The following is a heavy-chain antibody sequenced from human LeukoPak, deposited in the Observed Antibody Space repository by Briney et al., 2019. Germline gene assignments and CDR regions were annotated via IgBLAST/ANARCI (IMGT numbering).Heavy chain of an antibody. CDR3: ARRRWGSSNVDY. CDR1: GGSFSGYY. J-gene: IGHJ4*02. V-gene: IGHV4-34*01. Sequence: SETLSLTCAVYGGSFSGYYWSWIRQPPGKGLEWIGEINHSGSTNYNPSLKSRVTISVDTSKNQFSLRVTSVTAADTAVYYCARRRWGSSNVDYWGQGTLVTVSS. CDR2: INHSGST. D-gene: IGHD7-27*01.